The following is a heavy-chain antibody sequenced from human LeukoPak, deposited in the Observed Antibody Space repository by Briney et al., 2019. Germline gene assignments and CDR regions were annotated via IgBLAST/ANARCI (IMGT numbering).Heavy chain of an antibody. CDR3: AGASYYYGSGSYLRDY. D-gene: IGHD3-10*01. J-gene: IGHJ4*02. CDR1: GGSFSGYY. Sequence: SETLSLTCAVYGGSFSGYYWSWIRQPPRKGLEWIGEINHSGSTNYNPSLKSRVTISVDTSKNQFSLKLSSVTAADTAVYYCAGASYYYGSGSYLRDYWGQGTLVTVSS. CDR2: INHSGST. V-gene: IGHV4-34*01.